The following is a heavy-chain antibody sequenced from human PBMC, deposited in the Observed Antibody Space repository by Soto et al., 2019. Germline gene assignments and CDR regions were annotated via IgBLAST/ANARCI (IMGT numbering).Heavy chain of an antibody. D-gene: IGHD3-10*01. CDR3: AIEVRRSNQFDH. CDR2: FDPENGET. V-gene: IGHV1-24*01. CDR1: GYTLTELS. J-gene: IGHJ4*02. Sequence: ASVKVSCKVSGYTLTELSIHWVRQAPGEGLEWMGGFDPENGETIYAQRFQGRVTMTEESSADTPYMELSSLRSEDTAVYYGAIEVRRSNQFDHWGQGTMVTVSS.